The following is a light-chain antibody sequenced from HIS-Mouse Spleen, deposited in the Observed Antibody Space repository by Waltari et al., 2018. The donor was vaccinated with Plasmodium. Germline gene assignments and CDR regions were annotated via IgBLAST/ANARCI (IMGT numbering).Light chain of an antibody. Sequence: QSALTQPRSLSGSPGQSVPLSCTATSSHFGGYNYASWYQQHPGKAPKLMIYDVSKRPSGVPDRFSGSKSGNTASLTISGLQAEDEADYYCCSYAGSYTLVFGGGTKLTVL. CDR2: DVS. CDR1: SSHFGGYNY. V-gene: IGLV2-11*01. CDR3: CSYAGSYTLV. J-gene: IGLJ2*01.